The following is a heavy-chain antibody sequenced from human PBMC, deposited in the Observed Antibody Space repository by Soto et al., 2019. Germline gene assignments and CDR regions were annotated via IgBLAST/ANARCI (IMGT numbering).Heavy chain of an antibody. J-gene: IGHJ6*03. V-gene: IGHV1-18*01. CDR3: ARVGFWGGYDDYYYYYMDG. Sequence: ASVKVSCKASVYTFTSYGISWVRQAPGQGLEWMGWISAYNGNTNYAQKLQGRVTMTTDTSTSTAYMELRSLRSDDTAVYYCARVGFWGGYDDYYYYYMDGWGKGTTVTVSS. CDR2: ISAYNGNT. CDR1: VYTFTSYG. D-gene: IGHD5-12*01.